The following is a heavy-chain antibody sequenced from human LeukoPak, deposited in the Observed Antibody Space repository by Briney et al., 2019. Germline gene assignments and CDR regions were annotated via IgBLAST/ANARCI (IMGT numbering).Heavy chain of an antibody. CDR1: GYTFTGYY. Sequence: ASVKVSCKASGYTFTGYYMHWVRQAPGQGREWMGWINPNSGGTNYAQKFQGRVTMTRDTSISTGYMELSRLRSDDTAVYSCARGGDTIFGVVIILDYWGQGTLVTVSS. CDR3: ARGGDTIFGVVIILDY. CDR2: INPNSGGT. D-gene: IGHD3-3*01. J-gene: IGHJ4*02. V-gene: IGHV1-2*02.